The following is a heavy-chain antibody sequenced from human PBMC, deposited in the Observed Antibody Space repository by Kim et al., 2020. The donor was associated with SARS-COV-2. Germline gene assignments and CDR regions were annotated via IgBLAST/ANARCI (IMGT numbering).Heavy chain of an antibody. D-gene: IGHD2-2*01. CDR1: GFTFSDHY. CDR3: ARDLRSYCSSTSCNPGDY. J-gene: IGHJ4*02. Sequence: GGSLRLSCAASGFTFSDHYMDWVRQAPGKGLEWVGRTRNKANSYTTEYAASVKGRFTISRDDSKNSLYLQMNSLKTEDTAVYYCARDLRSYCSSTSCNPGDYWGQGTLVTVSS. V-gene: IGHV3-72*01. CDR2: TRNKANSYTT.